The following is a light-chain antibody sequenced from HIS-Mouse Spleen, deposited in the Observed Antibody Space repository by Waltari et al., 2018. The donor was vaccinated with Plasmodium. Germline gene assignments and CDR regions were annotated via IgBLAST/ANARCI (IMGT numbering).Light chain of an antibody. J-gene: IGLJ3*02. CDR3: CSYAGSYTWV. Sequence: QSALTQPRSVSGSPGPSVPLSCPGPSSDVGGYNYVSWYQQHPGTAPKLMIYDVSKRPSGVPDRFSGSKSGNTASLTISGLQAEDEADYYCCSYAGSYTWVFGGGTKLTVL. CDR1: SSDVGGYNY. V-gene: IGLV2-11*01. CDR2: DVS.